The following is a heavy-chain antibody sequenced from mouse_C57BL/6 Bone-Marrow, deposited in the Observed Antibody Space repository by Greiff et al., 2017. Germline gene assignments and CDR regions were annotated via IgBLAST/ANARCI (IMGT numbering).Heavy chain of an antibody. CDR1: GFNIKNTY. J-gene: IGHJ4*01. CDR3: ALVLTAQVNYAMDY. Sequence: VQLKESVAELVRPGASVKLSCTASGFNIKNTYMHWVKQRPEQGLEWIGRIDPANGNTKYAPKFQGKATITADTSSNTAYLQLSSLTSEDTAIYYCALVLTAQVNYAMDYWGQGTSVTVSS. V-gene: IGHV14-3*01. CDR2: IDPANGNT. D-gene: IGHD3-2*02.